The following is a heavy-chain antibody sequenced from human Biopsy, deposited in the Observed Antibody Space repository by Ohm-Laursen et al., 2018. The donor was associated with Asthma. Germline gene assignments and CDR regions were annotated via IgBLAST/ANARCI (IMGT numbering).Heavy chain of an antibody. J-gene: IGHJ4*02. CDR2: ISYDGSSI. D-gene: IGHD6-19*01. CDR3: AREGVAGTHIED. Sequence: SLRLSCAASRFAYEMHWVRQAPGKGLEWVAVISYDGSSIYYADSVKGRFTISRDNSKNTLSLQMNSLTAEDTAVYYCAREGVAGTHIEDWGQGTLVTVSS. CDR1: RFAYE. V-gene: IGHV3-30-3*01.